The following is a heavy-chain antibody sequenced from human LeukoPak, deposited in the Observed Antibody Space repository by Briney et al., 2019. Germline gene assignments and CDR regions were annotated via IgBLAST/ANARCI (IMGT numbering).Heavy chain of an antibody. CDR3: AREGVAGTGLDY. CDR2: INPSGGT. CDR1: GYTFSIYN. D-gene: IGHD6-13*01. Sequence: GASVKVSCKASGYTFSIYNMHWVRQAPGQGLEWMGIINPSGGTSYAQKLQGRITKTRDTSTSTLLMELSSLRSEDTAVYYCAREGVAGTGLDYWGQGTLVTVSS. V-gene: IGHV1-46*01. J-gene: IGHJ4*02.